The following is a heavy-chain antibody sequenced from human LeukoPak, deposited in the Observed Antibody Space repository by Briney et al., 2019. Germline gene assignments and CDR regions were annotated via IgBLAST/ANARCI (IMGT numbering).Heavy chain of an antibody. Sequence: SETLSLTCTVSGGSISSGSYYWSWIRQPAGKGLEWIGRIYTSGSTNYNPSLKSRVTISVDTSKNQFSLKLSSVTAADTAVYYCASELAGVFDYWGQGTLVTISS. CDR2: IYTSGST. V-gene: IGHV4-61*02. CDR3: ASELAGVFDY. CDR1: GGSISSGSYY. J-gene: IGHJ4*02. D-gene: IGHD3-10*01.